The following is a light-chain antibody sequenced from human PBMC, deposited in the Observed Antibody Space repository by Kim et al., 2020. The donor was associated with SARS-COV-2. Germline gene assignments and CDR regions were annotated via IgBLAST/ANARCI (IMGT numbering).Light chain of an antibody. J-gene: IGLJ2*01. V-gene: IGLV3-1*01. CDR3: QAWDTSTVV. Sequence: VYPGQTASITCSGEKLGEKYTYWYQQQPGQSPVLVIYEDIKRPSGIPERFSGSNSGNTATLTISGTQAIDEADYYCQAWDTSTVVFGGGTQLTVL. CDR1: KLGEKY. CDR2: EDI.